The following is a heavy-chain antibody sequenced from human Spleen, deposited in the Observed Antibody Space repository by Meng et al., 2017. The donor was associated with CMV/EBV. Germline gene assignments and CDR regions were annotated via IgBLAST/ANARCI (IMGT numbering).Heavy chain of an antibody. Sequence: SVKVSCKASGYTFTKYGISWVRQAPGQGLEWMGRTIPILGLANYAQKFQGRVTITADKSTNTAYMELSSLRSEDTAVYYCASPLTTVVTAGFGYWGQGTLVTVSS. CDR1: GYTFTKYG. CDR2: TIPILGLA. CDR3: ASPLTTVVTAGFGY. V-gene: IGHV1-69*04. J-gene: IGHJ4*02. D-gene: IGHD4-23*01.